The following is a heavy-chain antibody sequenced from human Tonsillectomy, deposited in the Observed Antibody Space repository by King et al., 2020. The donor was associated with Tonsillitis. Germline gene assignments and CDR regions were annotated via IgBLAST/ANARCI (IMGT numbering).Heavy chain of an antibody. J-gene: IGHJ3*02. CDR1: GFIFRGYA. CDR3: VRDRRSGWTWGAFDI. Sequence: VQLVQSGGGVVQPGRSLRLCCAASGFIFRGYAMHWVRQAPGKGLEWVAVISREGGNKFYADSVKGRFTISRDNSKRTLYLQMNTLRTEDTAVYYCVRDRRSGWTWGAFDIWGQGTVVTVSS. D-gene: IGHD6-19*01. CDR2: ISREGGNK. V-gene: IGHV3-30-3*01.